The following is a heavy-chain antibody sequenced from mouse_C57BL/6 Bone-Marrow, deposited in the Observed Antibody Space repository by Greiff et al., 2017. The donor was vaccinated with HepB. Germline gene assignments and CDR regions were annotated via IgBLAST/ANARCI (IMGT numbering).Heavy chain of an antibody. CDR1: GYTFTSYG. J-gene: IGHJ2*01. CDR3: AMAPYYFDY. D-gene: IGHD1-1*02. Sequence: VQLQHSGAELARPGASVKLSCKASGYTFTSYGISWVKQRTGQGLEWIGEIYPRSGNTYYNEKFKGKATLTADKSSSTAYMELRSLTSEDSAVYFCAMAPYYFDYWGQGTTLTVSS. CDR2: IYPRSGNT. V-gene: IGHV1-81*01.